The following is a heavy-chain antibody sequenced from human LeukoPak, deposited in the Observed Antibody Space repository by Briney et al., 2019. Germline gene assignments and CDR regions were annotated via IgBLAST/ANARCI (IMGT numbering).Heavy chain of an antibody. D-gene: IGHD3-22*01. CDR3: AKVPPHDDSGYSNPY. CDR1: GFTFSSYF. V-gene: IGHV3-23*01. Sequence: PGGSLRLSCAASGFTFSSYFMTWVRQAPGKGLEWVSGISGSGGDTLYADSVRGRFTISRDNSKNTLYLQMNSLRAEDMALYYCAKVPPHDDSGYSNPYWGQGTLATVSS. J-gene: IGHJ4*02. CDR2: ISGSGGDT.